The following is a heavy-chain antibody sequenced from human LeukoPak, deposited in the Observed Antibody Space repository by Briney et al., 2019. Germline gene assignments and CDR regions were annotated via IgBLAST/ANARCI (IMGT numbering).Heavy chain of an antibody. D-gene: IGHD6-19*01. CDR1: GFTFSSYG. V-gene: IGHV3-33*01. CDR3: ASCEYGKQWLSG. J-gene: IGHJ4*02. CDR2: IWYDGSNK. Sequence: GRSLRLFCAASGFTFSSYGMHWVRQAPGKGLEWVAVIWYDGSNKYYADSVKGRFTISRDNSKNTLYLQMNSLRAEDTAVYYCASCEYGKQWLSGWGQGTLVTVSS.